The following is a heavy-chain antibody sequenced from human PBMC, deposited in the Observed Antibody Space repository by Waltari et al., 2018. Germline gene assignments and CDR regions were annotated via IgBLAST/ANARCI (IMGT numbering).Heavy chain of an antibody. CDR2: IIPIFGTA. CDR1: GGPFSSYA. J-gene: IGHJ3*02. D-gene: IGHD3-3*01. Sequence: QVQLVQSGAEVKKPGSSVKVSCKASGGPFSSYAISWVRPAPGQGLEWMGGIIPIFGTANYAQKFQGRVTITTDESTSTAYMELSSLRSEDTAVYYCASQDFSWDLGAFDIWGQGTMVTVSS. CDR3: ASQDFSWDLGAFDI. V-gene: IGHV1-69*05.